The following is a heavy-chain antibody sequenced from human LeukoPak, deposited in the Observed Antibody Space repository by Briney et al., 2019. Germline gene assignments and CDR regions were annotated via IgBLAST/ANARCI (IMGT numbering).Heavy chain of an antibody. J-gene: IGHJ4*02. CDR1: GFTFSSYS. CDR3: AKSPYSSSAFDY. D-gene: IGHD6-6*01. CDR2: ISSSSSYI. V-gene: IGHV3-21*01. Sequence: PGGSLRLSCAASGFTFSSYSMNWVRQAPGKGLEWVSSISSSSSYIYYADSVKGRFTISRDNAKNSLYLQMNSLRAEDTAVYYCAKSPYSSSAFDYWGQGTLVTVSS.